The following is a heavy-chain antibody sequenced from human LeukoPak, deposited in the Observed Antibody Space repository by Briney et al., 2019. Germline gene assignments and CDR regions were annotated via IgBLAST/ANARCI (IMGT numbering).Heavy chain of an antibody. CDR2: ISSSGSTI. J-gene: IGHJ5*02. V-gene: IGHV3-11*01. CDR3: ARRDVLIVTLDP. Sequence: GSLRLSCAASGFTFSDYYMSWIRQAPGKGLEWVSYISSSGSTIYYADSVKGRFTISRDNAKNSLYPQMNSLRAEDTAVYYCARRDVLIVTLDPWGQGTLVTVSS. D-gene: IGHD3-16*02. CDR1: GFTFSDYY.